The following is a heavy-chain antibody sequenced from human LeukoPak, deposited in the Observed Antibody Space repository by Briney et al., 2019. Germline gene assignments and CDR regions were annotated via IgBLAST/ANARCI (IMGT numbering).Heavy chain of an antibody. CDR1: GFTFSSSA. Sequence: GGSLRLSCAASGFTFSSSAMSWVRQAPGKGLEWVSAISNNGGYTYYADSVQGRFTIPRDNSKSTLCLQMNSLRAEDTAVYYCARVSGDSSGYYYWGQGTLVTVSS. CDR2: ISNNGGYT. D-gene: IGHD3-22*01. CDR3: ARVSGDSSGYYY. J-gene: IGHJ4*02. V-gene: IGHV3-23*01.